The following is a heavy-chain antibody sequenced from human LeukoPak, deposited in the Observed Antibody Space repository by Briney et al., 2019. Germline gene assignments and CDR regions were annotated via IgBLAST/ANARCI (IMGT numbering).Heavy chain of an antibody. J-gene: IGHJ4*02. V-gene: IGHV7-4-1*02. CDR2: INTNTGNP. CDR3: AREFSSSWYLVDFDY. CDR1: GYTFTSYA. Sequence: ASVKVSCKASGYTFTSYAMNWVRQAPGQGLEWMGWINTNTGNPTYAQGFTGRFVFSLDTSVSTAYLQISSLKAEDTAVYYCAREFSSSWYLVDFDYWGQGTLVTVSS. D-gene: IGHD6-13*01.